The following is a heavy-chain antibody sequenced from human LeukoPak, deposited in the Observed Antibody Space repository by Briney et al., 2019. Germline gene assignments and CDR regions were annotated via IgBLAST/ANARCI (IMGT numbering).Heavy chain of an antibody. V-gene: IGHV4-39*01. D-gene: IGHD5-18*01. Sequence: TFSRYWMTRVRQAPGTGLEWIGSIYYSKNTYYNPSLKSRVTISADTSKNQFSLTLGSVSATDTAVYYCVSPRGFSYGYFDYWGQGTLVTVSS. CDR2: IYYSKNT. J-gene: IGHJ4*02. CDR1: TFSRYW. CDR3: VSPRGFSYGYFDY.